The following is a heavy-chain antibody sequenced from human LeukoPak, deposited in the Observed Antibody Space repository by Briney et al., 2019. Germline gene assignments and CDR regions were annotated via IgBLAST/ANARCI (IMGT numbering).Heavy chain of an antibody. V-gene: IGHV1-69*05. J-gene: IGHJ4*02. Sequence: PRASVKVSCKASGGTFSSYAISWVRQAPGQGLEWMGGIIPIFGTANYAQKFQGRVTITTDESTSTAYMELSSLRSEDTAVYYCANQPGGLRWSHFDYWGQGTLVTVSS. CDR1: GGTFSSYA. D-gene: IGHD4-23*01. CDR3: ANQPGGLRWSHFDY. CDR2: IIPIFGTA.